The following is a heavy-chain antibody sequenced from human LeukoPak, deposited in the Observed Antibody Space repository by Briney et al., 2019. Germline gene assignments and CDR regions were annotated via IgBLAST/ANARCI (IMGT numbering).Heavy chain of an antibody. CDR2: IYSDGSRT. D-gene: IGHD6-19*01. J-gene: IGHJ4*02. CDR3: VKSPGSGWPV. CDR1: GFTFSSYG. V-gene: IGHV3-64D*06. Sequence: PGGSLRLSCAASGFTFSSYGMHWVRQAPGKGLEYLSAIYSDGSRTYYADSVKGRFTISRDNSKNTLYFEMSSLRVEDTAVYYCVKSPGSGWPVWGQGTLLTVSS.